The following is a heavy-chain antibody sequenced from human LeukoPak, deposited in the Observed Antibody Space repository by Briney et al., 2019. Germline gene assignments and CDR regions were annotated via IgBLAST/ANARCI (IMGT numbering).Heavy chain of an antibody. CDR1: GFTFNTYW. CDR3: ARYYYYDSSAYQYYFDY. D-gene: IGHD3-22*01. J-gene: IGHJ4*02. Sequence: PGGSLRLSCATSGFTFNTYWMTWVRQAPGKGLEWVSSIGTSSSHIYYADSVKGRFTISRDNAKNSLYLQMNSLRAEDTAVYYCARYYYYDSSAYQYYFDYWGQGTLVTVSS. V-gene: IGHV3-21*01. CDR2: IGTSSSHI.